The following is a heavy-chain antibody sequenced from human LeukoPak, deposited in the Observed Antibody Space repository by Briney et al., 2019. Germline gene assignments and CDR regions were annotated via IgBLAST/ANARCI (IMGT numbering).Heavy chain of an antibody. D-gene: IGHD2-2*02. Sequence: GGSLRLSCAASGFTFSSYAMSWVRQAPGKGLEWVSSTSGSGNYTYYVDSVKGRFTTSRDNSKNTLYLQMNSLRAEDTAVYYCAKRGPANTYCTSTNCYTFDYWGQGTLVTVSS. J-gene: IGHJ4*02. V-gene: IGHV3-23*01. CDR3: AKRGPANTYCTSTNCYTFDY. CDR2: TSGSGNYT. CDR1: GFTFSSYA.